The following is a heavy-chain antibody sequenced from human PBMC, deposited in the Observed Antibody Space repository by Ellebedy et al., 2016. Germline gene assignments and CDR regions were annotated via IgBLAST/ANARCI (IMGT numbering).Heavy chain of an antibody. CDR3: ATEGIAAHERFYYYYGMDV. D-gene: IGHD6-13*01. Sequence: ASVKVSCKVSGYTLTELSMHWVRQAPGKGLEWMGGFDPEDGETIYAQKFQGRVTMTEDTSTDTAYMELSSLRSEDTAVYYCATEGIAAHERFYYYYGMDVWGQGTTVTVSS. CDR2: FDPEDGET. CDR1: GYTLTELS. J-gene: IGHJ6*02. V-gene: IGHV1-24*01.